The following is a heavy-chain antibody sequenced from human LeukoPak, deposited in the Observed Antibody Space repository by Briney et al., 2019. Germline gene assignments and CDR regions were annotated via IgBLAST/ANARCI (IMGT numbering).Heavy chain of an antibody. V-gene: IGHV1-69*05. CDR3: AYCSGGSCSFPTEPDP. CDR1: GGTFSSYA. CDR2: IIPIFGTA. Sequence: SVKVSCKASGGTFSSYAISWARQAPGQGLEWMGRIIPIFGTANYAQKFQGRVTITTDESTSTAYMELSSLRSEDTAVYYCAYCSGGSCSFPTEPDPWGQGTLVTVSS. D-gene: IGHD2-15*01. J-gene: IGHJ5*02.